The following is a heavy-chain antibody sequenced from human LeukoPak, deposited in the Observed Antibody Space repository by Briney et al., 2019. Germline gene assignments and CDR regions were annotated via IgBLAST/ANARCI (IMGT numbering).Heavy chain of an antibody. V-gene: IGHV4-34*01. CDR3: ARDGGSSSWYRFYYYYMDV. CDR2: INHSGST. J-gene: IGHJ6*03. Sequence: SETLSLTCAVYGGSFSGYYWSWIRQPPGKGLEWIGEINHSGSTNYNPSLKSRVTMSVDTSKNQFSLKLSSVTAADTAVYYCARDGGSSSWYRFYYYYMDVWGKGTTVTISS. CDR1: GGSFSGYY. D-gene: IGHD6-13*01.